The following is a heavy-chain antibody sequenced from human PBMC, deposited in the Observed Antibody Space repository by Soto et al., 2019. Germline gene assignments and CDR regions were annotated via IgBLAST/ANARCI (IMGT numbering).Heavy chain of an antibody. J-gene: IGHJ5*02. Sequence: PGGSLRLSCEASGFTFGSYAMSWVRQAPGGELEWVSAITGSGRSTYYTDSVEGQFAISRDNSKNTLYLQMNGLRAEDTAVYYCAKTIGPEHLTGTTRVNRFDPWGQGTLVTVSS. CDR3: AKTIGPEHLTGTTRVNRFDP. CDR1: GFTFGSYA. CDR2: ITGSGRST. V-gene: IGHV3-23*01. D-gene: IGHD1-7*01.